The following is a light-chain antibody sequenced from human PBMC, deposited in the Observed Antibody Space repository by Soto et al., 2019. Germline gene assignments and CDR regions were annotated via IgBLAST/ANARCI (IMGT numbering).Light chain of an antibody. J-gene: IGLJ1*01. CDR3: QSYDSTLSARYV. CDR2: ANI. Sequence: QSVLTQSPSVSGAPGQRVTISCTGSSSNIGAGYDVHWYQQRPGAAPKLLISANINRPSGVPDRFSGSKSGTSASLAITRLQADDEGDYYCQSYDSTLSARYVFGTGTKVTVL. CDR1: SSNIGAGYD. V-gene: IGLV1-40*01.